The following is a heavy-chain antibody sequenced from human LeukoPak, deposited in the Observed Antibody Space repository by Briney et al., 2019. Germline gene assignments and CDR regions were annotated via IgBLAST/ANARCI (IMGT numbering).Heavy chain of an antibody. Sequence: GGSLRLSCAASGFTFSTFPMNWVRQAPGKGLEWVSGISSSDDVTYYADSVKGRFTISRDNSKNTLHLQMSSLRAEDTALYYCAKAFSSTPGLPFSWGQGALVTASS. V-gene: IGHV3-23*01. D-gene: IGHD2-15*01. CDR3: AKAFSSTPGLPFS. CDR2: ISSSDDVT. J-gene: IGHJ5*02. CDR1: GFTFSTFP.